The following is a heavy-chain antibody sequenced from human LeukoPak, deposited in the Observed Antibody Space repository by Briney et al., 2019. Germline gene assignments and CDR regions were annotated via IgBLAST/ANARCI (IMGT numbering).Heavy chain of an antibody. J-gene: IGHJ4*02. D-gene: IGHD5-24*01. CDR3: ARAGYTISAFHSDF. Sequence: SETLSLTCDVSGVSISSYWWSWVRKPAGKGLEWIGRIYTTGRTNYSPSFQSRVTMSIDMSKNHFSLTLHSVTAADTAVYYCARAGYTISAFHSDFWGQGAPVTVSS. CDR1: GVSISSYW. CDR2: IYTTGRT. V-gene: IGHV4-4*07.